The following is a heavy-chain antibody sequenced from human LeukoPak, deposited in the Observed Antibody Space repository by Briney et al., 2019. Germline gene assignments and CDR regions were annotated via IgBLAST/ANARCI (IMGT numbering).Heavy chain of an antibody. CDR3: ARVEDYYYGMDV. CDR2: IIPIFGTA. CDR1: GGTFSSYA. Sequence: SVKVSCKASGGTFSSYAISWVRQAPGQGLEWMGGIIPIFGTANYAQKFQGRVTITVDESTSTAYMELSSLRSEDTAVYYCARVEDYYYGMDVWGKGTTVTVSS. V-gene: IGHV1-69*01. D-gene: IGHD3-3*01. J-gene: IGHJ6*04.